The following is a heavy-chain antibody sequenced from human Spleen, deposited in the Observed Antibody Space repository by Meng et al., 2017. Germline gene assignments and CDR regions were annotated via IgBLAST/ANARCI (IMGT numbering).Heavy chain of an antibody. Sequence: GESLKISCAASGFTFTNYWMSWVRQAPGKGLEWVANIKQDGSEKYYVDSVKGRFTISRDNAKNSLYLQMNSLRAEDTAVYYCARECYFYDSSDYCGEEEYWGQGTLVTVSS. CDR2: IKQDGSEK. CDR1: GFTFTNYW. J-gene: IGHJ4*02. CDR3: ARECYFYDSSDYCGEEEY. V-gene: IGHV3-7*01. D-gene: IGHD3-22*01.